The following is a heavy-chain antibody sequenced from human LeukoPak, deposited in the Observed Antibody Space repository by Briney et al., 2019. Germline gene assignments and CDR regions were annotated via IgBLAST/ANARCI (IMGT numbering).Heavy chain of an antibody. J-gene: IGHJ4*02. Sequence: RGSLRLPCAASGFTVSSNYMSWVRQAPGKGLEWVSVIYSGGNTYYADSVKGRFTISRDNSKNTLCLQMNSLRAEDTAVYYCARLSPYSYGLAPIDYWGQGTLVTVSS. CDR1: GFTVSSNY. CDR3: ARLSPYSYGLAPIDY. V-gene: IGHV3-66*04. CDR2: IYSGGNT. D-gene: IGHD5-18*01.